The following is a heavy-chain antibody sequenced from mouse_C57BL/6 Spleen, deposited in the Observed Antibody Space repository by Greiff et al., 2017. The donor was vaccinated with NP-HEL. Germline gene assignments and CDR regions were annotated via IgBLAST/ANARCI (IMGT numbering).Heavy chain of an antibody. CDR2: INYDGSST. Sequence: EVKLVESEGGLVQPGSSMKLSCTASGFTFSDYYMAWVRQVPEKGLEWVANINYDGSSTYYLDSLKSRFIISRDNAKNILYLQMSSLKSEDTATYYCARAGGSLHWYFDVWGTGTTVTVSS. CDR3: ARAGGSLHWYFDV. D-gene: IGHD1-1*02. J-gene: IGHJ1*03. CDR1: GFTFSDYY. V-gene: IGHV5-16*01.